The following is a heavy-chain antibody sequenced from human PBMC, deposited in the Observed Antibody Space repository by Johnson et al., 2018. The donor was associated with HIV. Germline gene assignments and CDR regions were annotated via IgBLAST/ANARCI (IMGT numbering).Heavy chain of an antibody. CDR2: ISWNSGSI. CDR1: GFTFDDYA. D-gene: IGHD2-15*01. CDR3: AAGGVAAKDAFDI. Sequence: VQLVESGGGLVQPGRSLRLSCAASGFTFDDYAMHWVRQAPGKGLEWVSGISWNSGSIGYADSVKGRFTISRDNAKNSLYLQMNSLRAEDTALYYCAAGGVAAKDAFDIWGQGTMVTVSS. V-gene: IGHV3-9*01. J-gene: IGHJ3*02.